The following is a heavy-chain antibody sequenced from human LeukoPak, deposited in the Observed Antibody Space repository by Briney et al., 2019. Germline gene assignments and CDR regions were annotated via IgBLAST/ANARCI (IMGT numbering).Heavy chain of an antibody. CDR3: ARGRDSRGYQFMGFDS. Sequence: SETLSLTCTVSGGSISSGGYYWSWIRQPPGKGLEWIGYIYHSGSTYYNPSLKSRVTISVDRSKNQFSLRLSSVTAADTAVYYCARGRDSRGYQFMGFDSWGQGTLVTVSS. CDR2: IYHSGST. CDR1: GGSISSGGYY. J-gene: IGHJ4*02. D-gene: IGHD3-22*01. V-gene: IGHV4-30-2*01.